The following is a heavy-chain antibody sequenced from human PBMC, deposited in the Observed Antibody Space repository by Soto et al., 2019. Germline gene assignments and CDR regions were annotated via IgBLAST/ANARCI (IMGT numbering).Heavy chain of an antibody. D-gene: IGHD2-2*01. CDR3: ARGSIRYCSSTSCSNYYYGMDV. CDR2: IGTAGDP. CDR1: GFTFSSYD. V-gene: IGHV3-13*05. Sequence: GSLRLSCAASGFTFSSYDMHWVRQATGKGLEWVSAIGTAGDPYYPGSVKGRFTISRENAKNSLYLQMNSLRAGDTAVYYCARGSIRYCSSTSCSNYYYGMDVWGQGTTVTVSS. J-gene: IGHJ6*02.